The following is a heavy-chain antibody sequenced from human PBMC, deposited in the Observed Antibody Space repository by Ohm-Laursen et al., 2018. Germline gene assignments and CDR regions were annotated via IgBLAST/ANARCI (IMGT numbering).Heavy chain of an antibody. Sequence: PSDTLSLTCAVSGGSISSGGYYWSWIRQHPGKGLEWIGYIYYSGSTYYNPSLKSRVTISVDTSKNQFSLKLSSVTAADTAVYYCARHAAVSAWGDYGFDYFDYWGQGTLVTVSS. V-gene: IGHV4-31*11. CDR1: GGSISSGGYY. D-gene: IGHD4-17*01. CDR3: ARHAAVSAWGDYGFDYFDY. J-gene: IGHJ4*02. CDR2: IYYSGST.